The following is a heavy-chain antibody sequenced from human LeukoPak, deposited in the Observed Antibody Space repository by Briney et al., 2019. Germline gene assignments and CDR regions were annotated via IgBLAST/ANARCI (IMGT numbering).Heavy chain of an antibody. CDR2: IYSSGST. D-gene: IGHD2-2*01. J-gene: IGHJ4*02. CDR3: ARVKASSTSWTFDQ. CDR1: GGSTNSYY. Sequence: SETLSLTCSVSGGSTNSYYWSWIRQSGGKGLEWIGRIYSSGSTVYNPSLNSRLTMSIDTSENQFSLTLKSVTATDTAVYYCARVKASSTSWTFDQWGQGALVTVSS. V-gene: IGHV4-4*07.